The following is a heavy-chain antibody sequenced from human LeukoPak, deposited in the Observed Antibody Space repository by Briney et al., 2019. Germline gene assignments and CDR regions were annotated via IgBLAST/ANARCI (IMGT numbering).Heavy chain of an antibody. CDR1: GGSFSGYY. CDR2: INHSGST. CDR3: ARHMRGIAAAGTPTFDY. J-gene: IGHJ4*02. Sequence: PSETLSLTCAVYGGSFSGYYWSWIRQPPGKGLEWIGEINHSGSTNYNPSLKSRVTMSVDTSKSQLSLKLNSVTAADTAVYYCARHMRGIAAAGTPTFDYWGQGTLVTVSS. D-gene: IGHD6-13*01. V-gene: IGHV4-34*01.